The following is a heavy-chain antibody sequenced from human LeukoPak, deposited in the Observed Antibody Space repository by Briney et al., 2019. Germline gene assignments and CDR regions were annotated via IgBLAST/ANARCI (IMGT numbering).Heavy chain of an antibody. CDR1: GFTFSDYY. D-gene: IGHD2-2*01. J-gene: IGHJ6*02. CDR3: ASLPAAKYYYYYYGMEV. V-gene: IGHV3-11*01. Sequence: GGSLRLSCAAAGFTFSDYYMSWIRQAPGKGLEWVSYISSNGSNIYYADSVKGRFTISRDNAKNSLYLQMNSLRAEDTVLYYCASLPAAKYYYYYYGMEVWGQGTTVTVSS. CDR2: ISSNGSNI.